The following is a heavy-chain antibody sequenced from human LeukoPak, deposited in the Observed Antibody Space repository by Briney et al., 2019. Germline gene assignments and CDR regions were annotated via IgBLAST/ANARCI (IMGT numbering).Heavy chain of an antibody. V-gene: IGHV1-46*01. Sequence: ASVKVSCKASGYTFTSYGISWVRQAPGQGLEWMGIINPSGGSTSYAQKFQGRVTMTRDMSTSTVYMELSSLRSEDTAVYYCARAGFYDSSGYYSSAFDIWGQGTMVTVSS. J-gene: IGHJ3*02. CDR1: GYTFTSYG. CDR2: INPSGGST. CDR3: ARAGFYDSSGYYSSAFDI. D-gene: IGHD3-22*01.